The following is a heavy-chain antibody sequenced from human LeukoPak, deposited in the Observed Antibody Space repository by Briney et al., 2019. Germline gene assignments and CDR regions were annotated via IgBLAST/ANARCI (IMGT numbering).Heavy chain of an antibody. CDR3: ARVASSWSFDY. CDR2: IDYSWNS. J-gene: IGHJ4*02. CDR1: GDSICSYY. V-gene: IGHV4-59*01. D-gene: IGHD6-13*01. Sequence: SEALSLTCTVSGDSICSYYWSWIRQPPGKGLEWIGCIDYSWNSNYNPSLKSRVTTSVDTSKNKVSLKLSSVTAADTAVYYCARVASSWSFDYWGQGTLVTV.